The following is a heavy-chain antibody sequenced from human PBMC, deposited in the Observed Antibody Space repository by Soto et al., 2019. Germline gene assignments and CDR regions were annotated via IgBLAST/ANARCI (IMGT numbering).Heavy chain of an antibody. V-gene: IGHV4-30-4*01. CDR2: IYYSGST. D-gene: IGHD3-10*01. CDR3: AREITMVRGVEYYYYGMDV. Sequence: SETLSLTCSVSGGSIGSGDYYWNWIRQPPGKGLEWIGHIYYSGSTYYNSSLKSRVTISVDTSKNQFSLKLSSVTAADTAVYYCAREITMVRGVEYYYYGMDVWGQGTTVT. CDR1: GGSIGSGDYY. J-gene: IGHJ6*02.